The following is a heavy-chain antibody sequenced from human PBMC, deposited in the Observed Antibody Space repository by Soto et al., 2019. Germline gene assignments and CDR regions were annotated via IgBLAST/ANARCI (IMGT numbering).Heavy chain of an antibody. CDR3: AKGSRSARPYYFDY. D-gene: IGHD6-19*01. CDR2: IGTAGDT. J-gene: IGHJ4*02. CDR1: GFTFSSYD. V-gene: IGHV3-13*01. Sequence: GGSLRLSCAASGFTFSSYDMHWVRQATGKGLEWVSAIGTAGDTYHADSVKGRFAISRDNSRNTLFLQMNSLRVEDTAVYYCAKGSRSARPYYFDYWGQGTLVTVSS.